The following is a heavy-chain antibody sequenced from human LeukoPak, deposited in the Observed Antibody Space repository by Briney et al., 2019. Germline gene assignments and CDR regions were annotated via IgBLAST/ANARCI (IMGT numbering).Heavy chain of an antibody. V-gene: IGHV5-51*01. CDR3: ARPSSGWYGPYAFDI. J-gene: IGHJ3*02. Sequence: GESLKISCKGAGYSFTSYCIGWVRQMPAKGLEGMGIIYPGDSDTRYSPSFQGPVTTSADKSISTPKLQWSSLKASDTPMYYCARPSSGWYGPYAFDICGQGTMVTISS. D-gene: IGHD6-19*01. CDR2: IYPGDSDT. CDR1: GYSFTSYC.